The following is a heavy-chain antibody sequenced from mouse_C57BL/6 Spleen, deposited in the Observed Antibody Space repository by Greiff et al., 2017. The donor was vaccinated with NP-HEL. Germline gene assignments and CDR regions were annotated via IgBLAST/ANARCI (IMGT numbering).Heavy chain of an antibody. Sequence: VQLVESGAELVKPGASVKMSCKASGYTFTTYPIEWMKQNHGKSLEWIGNFHPYNDDTKYNEKFKGKATLTVEKSSSTVYLELSRLTSDDSAVYYCARRNYYGSSYWYFDVWGTGTTVTVSS. J-gene: IGHJ1*03. D-gene: IGHD1-1*01. V-gene: IGHV1-47*01. CDR2: FHPYNDDT. CDR1: GYTFTTYP. CDR3: ARRNYYGSSYWYFDV.